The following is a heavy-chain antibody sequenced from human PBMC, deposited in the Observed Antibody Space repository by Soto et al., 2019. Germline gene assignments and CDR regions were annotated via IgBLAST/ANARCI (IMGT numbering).Heavy chain of an antibody. D-gene: IGHD4-4*01. V-gene: IGHV4-34*01. Sequence: SETLSLTCAVYGGPFSGYYWSWIRQPPGKGLEWIGEINHSGSTNYNPSLKSRVTISVDTSKNQFSLKLSSVTAADTAVYYCANQLSVRNPFDDWGQGTLVTVSS. J-gene: IGHJ4*02. CDR1: GGPFSGYY. CDR2: INHSGST. CDR3: ANQLSVRNPFDD.